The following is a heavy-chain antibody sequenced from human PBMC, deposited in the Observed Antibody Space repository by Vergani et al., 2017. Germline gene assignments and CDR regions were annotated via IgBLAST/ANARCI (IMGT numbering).Heavy chain of an antibody. CDR2: INTNTGNP. D-gene: IGHD3-9*01. J-gene: IGHJ4*02. CDR1: GYTFTDYA. V-gene: IGHV7-4-1*02. CDR3: AIDYLSDPDWLFVY. Sequence: QVQLVQSGSELKKPGASVKVSCEASGYTFTDYAMTWVRQAPGQGLEWMGWINTNTGNPTYAQGFTGRFVFSLDTSVSTAYLQINSLKAEDTAVYYCAIDYLSDPDWLFVYWGQGTLVTVSS.